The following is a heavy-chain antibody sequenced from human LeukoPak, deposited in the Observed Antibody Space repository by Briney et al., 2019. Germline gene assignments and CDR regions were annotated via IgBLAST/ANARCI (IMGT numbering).Heavy chain of an antibody. CDR3: ARGDSSPYYYFDY. J-gene: IGHJ4*02. CDR1: GGTFSSYA. CDR2: IIPIFGTT. D-gene: IGHD3-22*01. V-gene: IGHV1-69*01. Sequence: SVKVSCKASGGTFSSYAISWVRQAPGQGLEWMGGIIPIFGTTNYAQKFQGRVTITADESTSTAYMELSSLRSEDTAVFYCARGDSSPYYYFDYWGQGTLVTVSS.